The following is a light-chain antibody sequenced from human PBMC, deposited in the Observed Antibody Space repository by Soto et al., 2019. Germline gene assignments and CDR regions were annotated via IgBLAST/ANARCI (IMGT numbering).Light chain of an antibody. J-gene: IGLJ3*02. CDR1: SSDVGGYNS. CDR3: SSYAGSKNLV. Sequence: QSALTQPPSASGSPGQSVTISCTGTSSDVGGYNSVSWYQQHPGKAPKLMIYEVNKRPSGVPDSFSASKSDNTASLTVSGLQAEDEADYYCSSYAGSKNLVFGGGTKLTVL. CDR2: EVN. V-gene: IGLV2-8*01.